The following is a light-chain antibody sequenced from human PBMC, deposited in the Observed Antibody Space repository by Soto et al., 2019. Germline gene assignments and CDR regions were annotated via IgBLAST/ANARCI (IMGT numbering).Light chain of an antibody. CDR2: KAS. CDR1: QSIRSW. Sequence: DIQMTQSPSTLSASVGDRVTITCRASQSIRSWLAWYQQKPGKAPKLLIYKASSLESGVPLRFSGSGSGTEFTLTISSLQPDDFATYYCQQYNSYPYTFGQGTKVDIK. CDR3: QQYNSYPYT. V-gene: IGKV1-5*03. J-gene: IGKJ2*01.